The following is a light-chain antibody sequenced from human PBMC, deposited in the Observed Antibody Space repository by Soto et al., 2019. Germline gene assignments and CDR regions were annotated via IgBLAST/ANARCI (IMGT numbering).Light chain of an antibody. V-gene: IGLV2-11*01. Sequence: QSALTQPRSVSGSPGRPAPSPSTGTGMVVVGYNYASWYQQHPGKAPKLMIYVVSKRPSGVPDRFSGSKSGNTASLTISGLQAEDEADYYCCSYAGSYTFGWVFGGGTKLTVL. CDR3: CSYAGSYTFGWV. CDR2: VVS. J-gene: IGLJ3*02. CDR1: GMVVVGYNY.